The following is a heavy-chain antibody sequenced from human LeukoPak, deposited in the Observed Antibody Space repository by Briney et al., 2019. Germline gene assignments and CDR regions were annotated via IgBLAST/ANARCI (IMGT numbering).Heavy chain of an antibody. CDR1: GGSISSGGYS. CDR2: IYHSGST. J-gene: IGHJ1*01. V-gene: IGHV4-30-2*01. Sequence: PSQTLSLTCAVSGGSISSGGYSWRWIRQPPGKGLEWIGYIYHSGSTYYNPSLKSRVTISVDRSKNQFSLKLSSVTAADTAVYYCARGDYGDYVYFQHWGQGTLVTVSS. CDR3: ARGDYGDYVYFQH. D-gene: IGHD4-17*01.